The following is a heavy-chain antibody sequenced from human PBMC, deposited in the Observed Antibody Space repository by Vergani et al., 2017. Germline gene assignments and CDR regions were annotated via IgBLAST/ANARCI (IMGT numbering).Heavy chain of an antibody. CDR2: INHSGST. CDR1: GGSFSGYY. J-gene: IGHJ6*02. D-gene: IGHD6-19*01. CDR3: ARGPSSGWYKYYYYGMDV. V-gene: IGHV4-34*01. Sequence: QVQLQQWGAGLLKPSETLSLTCAVYGGSFSGYYRSWTRQPPGKGLEWIGEINHSGSTNYNPSLKSRVTISVDTSKNQFSLKLSSVTAADTAVYYCARGPSSGWYKYYYYGMDVWGQGTTVTVSS.